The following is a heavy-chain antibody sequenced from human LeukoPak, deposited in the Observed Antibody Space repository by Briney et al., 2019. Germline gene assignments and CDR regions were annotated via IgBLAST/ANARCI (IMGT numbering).Heavy chain of an antibody. CDR2: IIPIFGTA. J-gene: IGHJ4*02. CDR3: ARALSDYGDWYFDY. V-gene: IGHV1-69*13. CDR1: GYILSELS. Sequence: SVKVSCKVSGYILSELSIHWVRQVPGKGLEWMGGIIPIFGTANYAQKFQGRVTITADESTSTAYMELSSLRSEDTAVYYCARALSDYGDWYFDYWGQGTLVTVSS. D-gene: IGHD4-17*01.